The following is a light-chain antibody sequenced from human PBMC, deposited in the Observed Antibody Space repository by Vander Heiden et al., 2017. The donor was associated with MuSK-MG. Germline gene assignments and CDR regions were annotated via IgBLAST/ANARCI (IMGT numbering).Light chain of an antibody. V-gene: IGKV1-39*01. J-gene: IGKJ4*01. CDR1: QSISSY. CDR3: QRSYSTPLS. Sequence: DIQMTQSPSSLSASVGDRVTITCRASQSISSYLNWYQQKPGKAPKLLIYAASSLQSGVPSRFSGSGSGTDFTLTISSLQPEDFATYYCQRSYSTPLSFGGWVKVEIK. CDR2: AAS.